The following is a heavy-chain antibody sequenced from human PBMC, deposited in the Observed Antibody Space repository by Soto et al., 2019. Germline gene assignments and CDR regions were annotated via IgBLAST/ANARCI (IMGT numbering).Heavy chain of an antibody. CDR2: MYSGGDI. Sequence: GGSLRLSCLVSGFTVNTNYMYWVRQAPGRGLEWVSAMYSGGDIHYADSVKGRFIISRDNSKKILYLQMNSLRTEDTAIYYCAKDATRTSGWYYFDYWGRGALVTVSS. J-gene: IGHJ4*02. V-gene: IGHV3-23*05. D-gene: IGHD6-19*01. CDR3: AKDATRTSGWYYFDY. CDR1: GFTVNTNY.